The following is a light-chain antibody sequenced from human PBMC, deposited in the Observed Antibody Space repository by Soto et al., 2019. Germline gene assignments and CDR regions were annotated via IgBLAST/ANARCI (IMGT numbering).Light chain of an antibody. CDR2: GTS. J-gene: IGKJ1*01. CDR1: QNVTTN. Sequence: VMTQSLATLSVSPGERVTLSCRTSQNVTTNLAWYQLKPGQTPSLLIYGTSTRAPDIPVRFSGSGSGTEFTLTITTVQSGDSAVYYCQQYDDWGFGPGTKVEI. CDR3: QQYDDWG. V-gene: IGKV3-15*01.